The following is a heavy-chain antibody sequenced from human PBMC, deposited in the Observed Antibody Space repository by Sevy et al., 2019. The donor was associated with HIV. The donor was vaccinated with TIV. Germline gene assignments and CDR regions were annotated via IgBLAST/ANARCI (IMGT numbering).Heavy chain of an antibody. CDR1: GFTFSSYA. V-gene: IGHV3-23*01. D-gene: IGHD6-13*01. J-gene: IGHJ3*02. CDR2: ISGSGGST. CDR3: ARHTGYSGSWDAFDI. Sequence: GGSLRLSCAASGFTFSSYAMSWVRQAPGKGLEWVSAISGSGGSTYYADSVKGRFTISRDNSKNTLYLQMNSLRAEDTAVYYCARHTGYSGSWDAFDIWGQGTMVTVSS.